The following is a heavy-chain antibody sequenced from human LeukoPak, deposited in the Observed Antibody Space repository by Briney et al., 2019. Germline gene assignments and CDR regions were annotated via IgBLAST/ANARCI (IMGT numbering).Heavy chain of an antibody. CDR1: GYTFSSYG. CDR3: ARAGAAAGTPFDY. CDR2: ITSYNGNT. J-gene: IGHJ4*02. V-gene: IGHV1-18*01. Sequence: ASVKVSCKSSGYTFSSYGISWVRQAPGQGLEWMGWITSYNGNTKYAQQLQGRVTMTTDTSTGTAYIELRSLTSDDTAVYYCARAGAAAGTPFDYWGQGTLVTVSS. D-gene: IGHD6-13*01.